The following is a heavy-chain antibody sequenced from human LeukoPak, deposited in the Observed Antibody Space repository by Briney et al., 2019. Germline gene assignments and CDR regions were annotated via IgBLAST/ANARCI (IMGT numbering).Heavy chain of an antibody. CDR1: GGSISRSSYY. V-gene: IGHV4-39*01. J-gene: IGHJ5*02. CDR3: ARGRWELLTANRGGNWFDP. Sequence: SETLSLTCTVSGGSISRSSYYWGWIRQPPGKGLEWIGSIYYSGSTYYNPSLKGRVTISGDTSKNQFSLTLSSVTAADTAVYYCARGRWELLTANRGGNWFDPWGQGTLVTVSS. CDR2: IYYSGST. D-gene: IGHD1-26*01.